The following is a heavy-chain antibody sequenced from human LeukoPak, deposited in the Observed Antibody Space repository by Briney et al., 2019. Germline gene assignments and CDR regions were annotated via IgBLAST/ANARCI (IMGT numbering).Heavy chain of an antibody. CDR1: GFTFSSYG. V-gene: IGHV3-30*02. CDR2: IRYDGSNK. Sequence: GGSLRLSCAASGFTFSSYGMHWVRQAPGKGLEWVAFIRYDGSNKYYADSVKGRFTISRDNSKNTLYLQMNSLRAEDTAVYYCAKVLSRSIAAAGQLDYWGQGTLVTVSS. CDR3: AKVLSRSIAAAGQLDY. J-gene: IGHJ4*02. D-gene: IGHD6-13*01.